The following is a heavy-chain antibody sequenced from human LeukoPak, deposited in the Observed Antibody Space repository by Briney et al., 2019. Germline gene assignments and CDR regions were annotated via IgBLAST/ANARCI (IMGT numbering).Heavy chain of an antibody. Sequence: GGSLGLSCAASGFTFSSYAMHWVRQAPGKGLEWVAFIRYDGTHKYYTDSVKGRFTISRDNSKNTLYLQMNNLRAEDTALYYCAKISGYYPFDYWGQGTLVTVSS. V-gene: IGHV3-30*02. J-gene: IGHJ4*02. CDR2: IRYDGTHK. CDR1: GFTFSSYA. CDR3: AKISGYYPFDY. D-gene: IGHD3-22*01.